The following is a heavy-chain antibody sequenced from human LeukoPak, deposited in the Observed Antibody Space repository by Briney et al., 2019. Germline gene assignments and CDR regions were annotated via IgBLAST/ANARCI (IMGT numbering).Heavy chain of an antibody. D-gene: IGHD3-3*01. J-gene: IGHJ4*02. CDR1: GFTFSSYE. Sequence: GGSLRLSCAASGFTFSSYEMNWVRQAPGKGLEWVSSINSSSGYIYYADSVKGRFTISRDNAKNSLYLQMNSLRAEDTALYYCTWSGLKIESWGQGTLVTVSS. V-gene: IGHV3-21*03. CDR3: TWSGLKIES. CDR2: INSSSGYI.